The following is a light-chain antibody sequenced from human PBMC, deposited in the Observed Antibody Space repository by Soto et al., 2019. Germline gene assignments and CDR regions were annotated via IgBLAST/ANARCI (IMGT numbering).Light chain of an antibody. J-gene: IGKJ4*01. CDR1: QSIDNY. Sequence: DIQVTQSPSSLSASVGGRVTITCRASQSIDNYLNWYQQKPGRAPNLLLYGASTLQSGVPSRFSGSGSGTDFTLTITTLQPEDFATYYCQQTYSTPLTCGGGTKVEI. V-gene: IGKV1-39*01. CDR2: GAS. CDR3: QQTYSTPLT.